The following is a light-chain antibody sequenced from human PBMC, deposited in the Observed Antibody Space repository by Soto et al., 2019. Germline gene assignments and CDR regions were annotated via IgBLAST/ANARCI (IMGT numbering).Light chain of an antibody. CDR2: DVS. J-gene: IGLJ2*01. CDR3: SSYTSSSTEV. Sequence: QSALTQPASVSGSPGQSITISCTGTSSDVGGYNYVSWYQQHPGKAPKLMIYDVSNRPSGVSNRFSGSKSGNTASLTISWLQAEDEEDYYCSSYTSSSTEVFGGGTKLTVL. CDR1: SSDVGGYNY. V-gene: IGLV2-14*01.